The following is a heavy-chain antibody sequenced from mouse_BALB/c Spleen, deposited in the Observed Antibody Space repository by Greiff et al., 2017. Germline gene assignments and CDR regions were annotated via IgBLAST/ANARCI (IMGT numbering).Heavy chain of an antibody. J-gene: IGHJ3*01. CDR3: TRPGTTWFAY. D-gene: IGHD4-1*01. V-gene: IGHV1S81*02. Sequence: VQLQQPGAELVKPGASVKLSCKASGYTFTSYYMYWVKQRPGQGLEWIGGINPGNGGTNFNEKFKSKATLTVDKSSSTAYMQLSSLTSEDSAVYYCTRPGTTWFAYWGQGTLVTVSA. CDR1: GYTFTSYY. CDR2: INPGNGGT.